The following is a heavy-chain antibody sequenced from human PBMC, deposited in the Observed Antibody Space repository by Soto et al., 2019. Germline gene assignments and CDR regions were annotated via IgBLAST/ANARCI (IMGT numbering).Heavy chain of an antibody. J-gene: IGHJ6*02. CDR2: IYYSGST. V-gene: IGHV4-59*01. CDR3: ASRDLSYGMDV. CDR1: GGSISSYY. Sequence: QVQLQESGPGLVKPSETLSLTCTVSGGSISSYYWSWIRQPPGKGLEWIGYIYYSGSTNYNPSLKSRVTISVDTSKNQFSLKLSSVTAADTAVYYCASRDLSYGMDVWGQGTTVTVSS.